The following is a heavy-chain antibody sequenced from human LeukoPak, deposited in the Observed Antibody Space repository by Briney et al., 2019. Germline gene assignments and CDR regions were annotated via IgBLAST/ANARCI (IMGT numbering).Heavy chain of an antibody. J-gene: IGHJ4*02. CDR3: ASLVVVPAAIHY. V-gene: IGHV4-59*08. CDR2: IYYSGST. D-gene: IGHD2-2*01. Sequence: SSETLSLTCTVSGGSISSYYWSWIRQPPGKGLEWIGYIYYSGSTNYNPSLKSRVTISVDTSKNQFSLKLSSVTAADTAVYYCASLVVVPAAIHYWGQGTLVTVSS. CDR1: GGSISSYY.